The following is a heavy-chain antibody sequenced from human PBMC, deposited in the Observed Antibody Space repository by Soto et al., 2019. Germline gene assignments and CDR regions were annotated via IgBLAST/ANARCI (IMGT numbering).Heavy chain of an antibody. CDR1: GFSLSGYG. V-gene: IGHV3-33*01. CDR2: IWYDGIRK. J-gene: IGHJ5*02. CDR3: ARDVDTTSHFNRFDP. D-gene: IGHD5-18*01. Sequence: QVQLVESGGGVIQPGRSLRLSCEVSGFSLSGYGIHWVRQAPGKGLGWVAVIWYDGIRKNYADSVRGRFTVSRDSSKDMVYLQMDSLKVEDTALYYCARDVDTTSHFNRFDPWGQGVMVSVSS.